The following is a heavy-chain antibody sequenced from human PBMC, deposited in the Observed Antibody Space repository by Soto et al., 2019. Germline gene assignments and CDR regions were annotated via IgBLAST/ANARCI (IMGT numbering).Heavy chain of an antibody. Sequence: QVQLQESGPGLVKPSGTLSLTCAVSNDSISSNNWWSCVRQPPGKGLEWIGEIYHSGRTNYNPSLKSRVTTSVDKSKNQFSLKLTSVTAADKAVYYCASRAYSGYDAKEFDFWGQGTLVTVSS. CDR1: NDSISSNNW. D-gene: IGHD5-12*01. V-gene: IGHV4-4*02. CDR2: IYHSGRT. CDR3: ASRAYSGYDAKEFDF. J-gene: IGHJ4*02.